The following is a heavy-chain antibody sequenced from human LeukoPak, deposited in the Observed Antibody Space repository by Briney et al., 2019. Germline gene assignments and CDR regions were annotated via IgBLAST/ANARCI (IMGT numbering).Heavy chain of an antibody. V-gene: IGHV3-66*02. J-gene: IGHJ4*02. CDR1: GFTFNNKY. D-gene: IGHD1-7*01. CDR2: IYSGGST. CDR3: TREIRKNYRYYFDY. Sequence: GGSLRLSCAASGFTFNNKYMKWVRQAPGKGVEWVSVIYSGGSTYYGDYMKGRFTASRDNSNNTLYLQMTSLRADDTAVYYCTREIRKNYRYYFDYWGQGTLVTVSS.